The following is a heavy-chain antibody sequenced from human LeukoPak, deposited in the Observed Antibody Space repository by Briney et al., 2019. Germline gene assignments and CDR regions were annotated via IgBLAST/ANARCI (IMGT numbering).Heavy chain of an antibody. V-gene: IGHV3-7*01. CDR3: AGGYNIDY. CDR1: GFTFSNYW. D-gene: IGHD5-18*01. Sequence: GGSLRLSCAASGFTFSNYWMNWVRQAPGKGLEWVANIKGDGTEINYVDSVKGGFTISRDNPKNSLYLQLNSPRAEDTAVYYCAGGYNIDYWGQGTLVHVSS. CDR2: IKGDGTEI. J-gene: IGHJ4*02.